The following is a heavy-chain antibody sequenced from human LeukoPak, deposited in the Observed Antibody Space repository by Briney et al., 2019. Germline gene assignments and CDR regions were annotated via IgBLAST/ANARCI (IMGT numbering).Heavy chain of an antibody. D-gene: IGHD6-19*01. V-gene: IGHV1-2*02. J-gene: IGHJ4*02. Sequence: ASVKVSCKASGYTFTGYYMHWVRQAPGQGLEWMGWTNPNSGGTNYAQKFQGRVTMTGDTSISTAYMELSRLRSDDTSVYYCARDLSLAVPVQGYWGQGTLVTVSS. CDR2: TNPNSGGT. CDR1: GYTFTGYY. CDR3: ARDLSLAVPVQGY.